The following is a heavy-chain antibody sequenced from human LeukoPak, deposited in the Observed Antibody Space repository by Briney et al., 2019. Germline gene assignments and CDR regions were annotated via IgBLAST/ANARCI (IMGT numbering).Heavy chain of an antibody. Sequence: GRSLRLSCAASGFTFDDYTMHWVRQAPGKGLEWVSGISWNSDSIDYADSMKGRFTISRDNAKKSLSLQMNSLRAEDTAFYYCAKGSYYASGSSLFDYWGQGTLVTVSS. CDR1: GFTFDDYT. J-gene: IGHJ4*02. CDR2: ISWNSDSI. CDR3: AKGSYYASGSSLFDY. D-gene: IGHD3-10*01. V-gene: IGHV3-9*01.